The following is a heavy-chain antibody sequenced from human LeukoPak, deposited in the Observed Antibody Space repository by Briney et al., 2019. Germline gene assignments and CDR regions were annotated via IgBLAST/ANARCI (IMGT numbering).Heavy chain of an antibody. CDR1: GFSFSNYI. Sequence: GGSLRLSCAASGFSFSNYIMNWVRQAPGKGLEWVSGISGSGGSIYQADSVKGRFTISRDNSKNTLYLQMNSLGAEDTAVYYCAIVNGGYCSGGRCSDYWGQGTLVTVSS. CDR3: AIVNGGYCSGGRCSDY. J-gene: IGHJ4*02. CDR2: ISGSGGSI. D-gene: IGHD2-15*01. V-gene: IGHV3-23*01.